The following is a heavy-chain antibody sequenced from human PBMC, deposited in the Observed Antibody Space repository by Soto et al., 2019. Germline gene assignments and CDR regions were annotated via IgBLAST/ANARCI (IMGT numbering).Heavy chain of an antibody. Sequence: GGSLRLSCAASGFTFSSYAMSWVRQAPGKGLEWVSAISGSGGSTYYADSVKGRFTISRDNSKNTLYLQMNSLRAEDTAVYYCAKVQASSSGYYYYYGMDVWGQGTTVTVSS. CDR2: ISGSGGST. D-gene: IGHD6-6*01. J-gene: IGHJ6*02. V-gene: IGHV3-23*01. CDR3: AKVQASSSGYYYYYGMDV. CDR1: GFTFSSYA.